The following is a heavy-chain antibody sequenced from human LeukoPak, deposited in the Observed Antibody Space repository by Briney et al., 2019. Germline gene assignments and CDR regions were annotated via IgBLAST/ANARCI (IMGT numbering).Heavy chain of an antibody. J-gene: IGHJ6*02. CDR2: ISSSRSYI. V-gene: IGHV3-21*01. Sequence: GGSLRLSCAASGFTFTNAWVTWVRQAPGKGLEWVSSISSSRSYIYYADSVKGRFTISRDNAKNSLYLQMNSLRAEDTAVYYCARSLGYCSSTSCYFYYYGMDVWGQGTTVTVSS. CDR1: GFTFTNAW. D-gene: IGHD2-2*01. CDR3: ARSLGYCSSTSCYFYYYGMDV.